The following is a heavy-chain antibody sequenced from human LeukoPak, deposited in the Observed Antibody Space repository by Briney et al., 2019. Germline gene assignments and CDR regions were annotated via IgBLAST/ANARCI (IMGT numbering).Heavy chain of an antibody. Sequence: GGSLRLSCAVSGFTLSSYEMNWVRQAPGKGLEWVSCIGSRGSSIYYADSVKGRFTISRDNAKNSLYLQMNSLRAEDTAVYYCARVGGCSGGSCYATQGDAFDIWGQGTMVTVSS. D-gene: IGHD2-15*01. V-gene: IGHV3-21*01. CDR3: ARVGGCSGGSCYATQGDAFDI. CDR2: IGSRGSSI. CDR1: GFTLSSYE. J-gene: IGHJ3*02.